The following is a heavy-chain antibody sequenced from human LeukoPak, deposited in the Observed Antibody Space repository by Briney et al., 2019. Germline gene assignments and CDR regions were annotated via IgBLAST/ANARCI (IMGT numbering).Heavy chain of an antibody. V-gene: IGHV4-34*01. CDR2: IDHSGST. Sequence: SETLSLTCAVYGGSFSGYYWSWIRQPPGKGLEWIGEIDHSGSTNHSPSLKSRVTISVDTSKNQFSLKLSSVTAADTAVYYCARCLSYYYYMDVWGKGTTVTVSS. CDR1: GGSFSGYY. J-gene: IGHJ6*03. CDR3: ARCLSYYYYMDV.